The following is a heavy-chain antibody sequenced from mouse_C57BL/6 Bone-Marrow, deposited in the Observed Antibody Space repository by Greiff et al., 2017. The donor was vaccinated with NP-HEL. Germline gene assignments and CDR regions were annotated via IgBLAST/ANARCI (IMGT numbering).Heavy chain of an antibody. J-gene: IGHJ2*01. D-gene: IGHD2-3*01. CDR2: ISYDGSN. V-gene: IGHV3-6*01. CDR3: ARDEGWLLLFDY. Sequence: EVQRVESGPGLVKPSQSLSLTCSVTGYSITSGYYWNWIRQFPGNKLEWMGYISYDGSNNYNPSLKNRISITRDTSKNQFFLKLNSVTTEDTATYYCARDEGWLLLFDYWGQGTTLTVSS. CDR1: GYSITSGYY.